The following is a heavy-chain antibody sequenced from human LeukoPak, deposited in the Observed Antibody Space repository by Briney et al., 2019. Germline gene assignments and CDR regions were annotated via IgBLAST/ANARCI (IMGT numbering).Heavy chain of an antibody. CDR2: IYYSGST. CDR1: GGSISSSSYY. CDR3: ARGGFLESPAR. Sequence: SETLSLTCTVSGGSISSSSYYWGWIRQPPGKGLEWIGSIYYSGSTNYNPSLKSRVTMSVDTSKNQFSLKLSSVTAADTAVYYCARGGFLESPARWGQGTLVTVSS. D-gene: IGHD3-3*01. V-gene: IGHV4-39*07. J-gene: IGHJ4*02.